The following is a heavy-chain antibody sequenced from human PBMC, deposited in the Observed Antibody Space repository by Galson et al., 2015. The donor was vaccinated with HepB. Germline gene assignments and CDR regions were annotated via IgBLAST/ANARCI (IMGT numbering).Heavy chain of an antibody. D-gene: IGHD6-13*01. CDR2: IGTAGDP. CDR1: GFTFSSYD. J-gene: IGHJ3*02. Sequence: SLRLSCAASGFTFSSYDMHWDRQATGKGLEWVSAIGTAGDPYYPGSVKGRFTISRENAKNSLYLQMNSLRAGDTAVYYCARGTGQQLGDAFDIWGQGTMVTVSS. CDR3: ARGTGQQLGDAFDI. V-gene: IGHV3-13*05.